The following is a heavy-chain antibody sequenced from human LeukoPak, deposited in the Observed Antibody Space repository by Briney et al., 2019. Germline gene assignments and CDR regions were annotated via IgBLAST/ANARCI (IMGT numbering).Heavy chain of an antibody. CDR3: AKARTYSTDWARDFDY. J-gene: IGHJ4*02. Sequence: GGSLRLSCAVSGFTFNIYAISWVRQAPGKGLEWVSTVSGGGTRTSYADSVKGRFTISRDNSKSTLSLQMNSLRAGDTAVYYCAKARTYSTDWARDFDYWGQGTLVTVSS. CDR1: GFTFNIYA. CDR2: VSGGGTRT. D-gene: IGHD6-19*01. V-gene: IGHV3-23*01.